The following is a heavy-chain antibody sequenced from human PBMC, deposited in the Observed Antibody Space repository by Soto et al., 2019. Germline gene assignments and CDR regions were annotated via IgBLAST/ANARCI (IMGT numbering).Heavy chain of an antibody. CDR2: VIPISDTT. CDR3: ARSQGSSTSLEIYYYYYYGMDV. D-gene: IGHD2-2*01. Sequence: QGQLVQSGAEVKKPRSSVKVSCKASGGTFSSYAISWVRQAPGQGLEWMGGVIPISDTTNYAQKFQGRVTITADESTSTAYMELSSLRSEDTAVYYCARSQGSSTSLEIYYYYYYGMDVWGQGTTVTVSS. V-gene: IGHV1-69*01. CDR1: GGTFSSYA. J-gene: IGHJ6*02.